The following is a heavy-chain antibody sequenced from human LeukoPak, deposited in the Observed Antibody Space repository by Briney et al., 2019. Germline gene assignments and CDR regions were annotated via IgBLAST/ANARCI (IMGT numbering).Heavy chain of an antibody. V-gene: IGHV3-20*04. Sequence: GSLRLSCTASGFRFEDYGMSWVRQAPGKGLEWVSHIKWNGGNIGHADSVKGRFTISRDNTKNSLYLQMNSLRAEDTAVYYCARDLGLRGYSGYDYWGQGTLVTVSS. CDR2: IKWNGGNI. CDR3: ARDLGLRGYSGYDY. D-gene: IGHD5-12*01. CDR1: GFRFEDYG. J-gene: IGHJ4*02.